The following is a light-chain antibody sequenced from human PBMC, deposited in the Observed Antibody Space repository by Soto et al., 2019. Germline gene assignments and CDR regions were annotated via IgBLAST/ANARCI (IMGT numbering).Light chain of an antibody. V-gene: IGKV1-39*01. Sequence: DIQMTQSPSSLSASVGDRVTITCRASQSFTTYLNWYRQKPGKAPKLLIYAASSLQSGVPSRFSGSGSETEFTLSISSLQPEDFATYFCQQIYSAPLTFGGGTKVDIK. CDR3: QQIYSAPLT. CDR1: QSFTTY. J-gene: IGKJ4*01. CDR2: AAS.